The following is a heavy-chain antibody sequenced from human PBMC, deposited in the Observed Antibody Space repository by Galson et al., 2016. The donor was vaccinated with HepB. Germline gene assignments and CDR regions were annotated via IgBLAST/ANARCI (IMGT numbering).Heavy chain of an antibody. CDR3: TNYCGASSCYSGHVY. Sequence: SLRLSCAASGLTVSSNYMSWVRQAPGKGLEWVSVIYSGGGTYYADSVKGRFTISTDNSKNTLYLQMNSLRAEDTVLYYCTNYCGASSCYSGHVYWGQGTLVTVSS. V-gene: IGHV3-53*01. D-gene: IGHD2-15*01. J-gene: IGHJ4*02. CDR2: IYSGGGT. CDR1: GLTVSSNY.